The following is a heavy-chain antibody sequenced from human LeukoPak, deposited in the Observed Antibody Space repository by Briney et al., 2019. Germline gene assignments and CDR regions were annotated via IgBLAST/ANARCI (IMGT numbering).Heavy chain of an antibody. CDR2: IYYSGST. Sequence: SETLSLTCTVSGGSISRYYWSWIRQPPGKGLEWIGYIYYSGSTNYNPSLKSRVTISVDTSKNQFSLKLSSVTAADTAVYYCGTIPIRGSSRSYYGMDVWGQGTTVTVSS. CDR1: GGSISRYY. D-gene: IGHD3-10*01. CDR3: GTIPIRGSSRSYYGMDV. J-gene: IGHJ6*02. V-gene: IGHV4-59*08.